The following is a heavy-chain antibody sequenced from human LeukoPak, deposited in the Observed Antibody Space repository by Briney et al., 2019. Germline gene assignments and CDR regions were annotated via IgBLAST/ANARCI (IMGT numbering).Heavy chain of an antibody. J-gene: IGHJ4*02. CDR1: GFTFSSYG. Sequence: AGGSLRLSCAASGFTFSSYGMHWVRQAPGKGLEWVAVIWYDGSNKYYADSVKGRFTISGDNSKNTLYLQMNSLRAEDTAVYYCARVLGPRTSGYYYFDYWGQGTLVTVSS. V-gene: IGHV3-33*01. D-gene: IGHD3-9*01. CDR3: ARVLGPRTSGYYYFDY. CDR2: IWYDGSNK.